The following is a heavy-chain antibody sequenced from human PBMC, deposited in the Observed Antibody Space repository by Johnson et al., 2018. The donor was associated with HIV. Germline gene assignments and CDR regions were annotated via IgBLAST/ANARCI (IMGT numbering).Heavy chain of an antibody. CDR1: GFTVSSNY. V-gene: IGHV3-30*03. Sequence: QVQLVESGGGVVQPGGSLRLSCAASGFTVSSNYMSWVRQAPGKGLEWVAVISYDGSNKYFADSVKGRFTISRDNSKNTLYLQMSSLRAEDTAVYYCARGQGGNHNAFDIWG. D-gene: IGHD1-14*01. J-gene: IGHJ3*02. CDR2: ISYDGSNK. CDR3: ARGQGGNHNAFDI.